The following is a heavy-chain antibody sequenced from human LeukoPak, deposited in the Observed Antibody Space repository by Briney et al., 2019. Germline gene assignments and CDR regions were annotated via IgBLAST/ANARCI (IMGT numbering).Heavy chain of an antibody. V-gene: IGHV5-51*01. CDR3: ARQDDYGSSWYYFDY. Sequence: GESLKISCKGSGYSFTSYWIGWVRQMPGKGLEWMGIIYPGDSDTRYSPSFQGQVTISADKSISTAYLQWSSLKASDTAMYYCARQDDYGSSWYYFDYWGQGTLVTVSS. CDR2: IYPGDSDT. J-gene: IGHJ4*02. D-gene: IGHD6-13*01. CDR1: GYSFTSYW.